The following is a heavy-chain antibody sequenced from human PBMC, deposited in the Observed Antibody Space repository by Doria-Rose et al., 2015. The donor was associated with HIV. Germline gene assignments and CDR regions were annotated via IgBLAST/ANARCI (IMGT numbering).Heavy chain of an antibody. Sequence: GVSISSGDYYWSWIRRPPGKGLEWIGYSYYSGSTYYNPSLKSRVTISIDTSKNQFSLKLSSVTAADTAVYYCARELRLNTYYFDYWGQGTLVSVSS. J-gene: IGHJ4*02. CDR2: SYYSGST. CDR3: ARELRLNTYYFDY. V-gene: IGHV4-30-4*08. CDR1: GVSISSGDYY. D-gene: IGHD5-12*01.